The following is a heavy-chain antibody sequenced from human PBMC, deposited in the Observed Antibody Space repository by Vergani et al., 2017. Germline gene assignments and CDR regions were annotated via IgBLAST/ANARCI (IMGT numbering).Heavy chain of an antibody. J-gene: IGHJ4*02. Sequence: VQLVESGGGVVQPGGSLRLSCAASGFTFSSYGMHWVRQAPGKGLGWVSYISSSGSTIYYADSVKGRFTISRDNAKNSLYLKMNSLRAEDTAVYYCARDSNLAVAGRGNFDYWGQGTLVTVSS. V-gene: IGHV3-48*04. D-gene: IGHD6-19*01. CDR2: ISSSGSTI. CDR1: GFTFSSYG. CDR3: ARDSNLAVAGRGNFDY.